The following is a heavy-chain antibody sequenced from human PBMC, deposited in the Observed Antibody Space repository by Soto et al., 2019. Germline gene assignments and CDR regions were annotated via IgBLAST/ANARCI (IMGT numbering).Heavy chain of an antibody. CDR3: ARACGHNYYDSSCGFDY. D-gene: IGHD3-22*01. V-gene: IGHV4-30-4*01. Sequence: QVQLQESGPGMVKPSQTLSLTCTVSGGSISSGDYYWRWIRQPPGKGLEWIGYIYYSWSTYYNPSLKSRLTRSLDTSWNQFSLKLSSVTAADTAVYYCARACGHNYYDSSCGFDYCGQGTLVTVSS. CDR1: GGSISSGDYY. CDR2: IYYSWST. J-gene: IGHJ4*02.